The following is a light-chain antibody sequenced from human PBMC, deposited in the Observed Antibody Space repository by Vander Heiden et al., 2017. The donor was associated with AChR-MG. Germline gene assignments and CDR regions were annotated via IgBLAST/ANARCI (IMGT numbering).Light chain of an antibody. CDR3: QHRSNGPLALT. CDR1: QSVSSY. J-gene: IGKJ4*01. Sequence: EIVLTQSPATLSLSPGERATLSCRTSQSVSSYLAWYQQKPGQAPRLLIYDVSYRATGIPARFSGSGSGTDFTLTISSLEPEDFAVYYCQHRSNGPLALTFGGGTKVEIK. V-gene: IGKV3-11*01. CDR2: DVS.